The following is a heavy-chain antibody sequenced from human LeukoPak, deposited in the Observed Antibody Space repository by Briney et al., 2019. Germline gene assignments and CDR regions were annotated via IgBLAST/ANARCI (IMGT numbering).Heavy chain of an antibody. V-gene: IGHV3-23*01. CDR3: ANLAVAGTNS. CDR1: GFXFSSYA. Sequence: PGGSLRLSCAASGFXFSSYAMSWVRQAPGKGLEWVSGISGSGDNTYYADSVKGRFTISRDNSKNTLYLQMNSLRAEDTAVYYCANLAVAGTNSGGQGTLVTVSS. D-gene: IGHD6-19*01. CDR2: ISGSGDNT. J-gene: IGHJ4*02.